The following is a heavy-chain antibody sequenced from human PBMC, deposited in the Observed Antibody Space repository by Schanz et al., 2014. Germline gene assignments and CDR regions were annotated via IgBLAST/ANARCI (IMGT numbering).Heavy chain of an antibody. CDR2: IIPILGME. J-gene: IGHJ3*02. CDR1: GGTFSSYA. V-gene: IGHV1-69*04. CDR3: ARDIQYHYDTSGPVGAFDI. D-gene: IGHD3-22*01. Sequence: QVQLVQSGAEVKKSGSSVKVSCKASGGTFSSYAFSWVRQAPGQGLEWMGKIIPILGMENYAQKFQGRVTITADISTSTAYMDLSSLRSDDTAVYYCARDIQYHYDTSGPVGAFDIWGQGTVVTVSS.